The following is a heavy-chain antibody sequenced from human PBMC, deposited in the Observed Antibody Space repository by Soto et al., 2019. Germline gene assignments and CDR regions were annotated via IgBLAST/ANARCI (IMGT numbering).Heavy chain of an antibody. V-gene: IGHV4-59*01. CDR3: ARVRGGNSLYYYGMDV. J-gene: IGHJ6*02. D-gene: IGHD2-21*02. CDR2: IYYSGST. CDR1: GGSISSYY. Sequence: PSETLSLTCTVSGGSISSYYWSWIRQPPGKGLEWIGYIYYSGSTNYNPSLKSRVTISVDTSKNQFSLKLSSVTAADTAVYYCARVRGGNSLYYYGMDVWGQGTTVTVSS.